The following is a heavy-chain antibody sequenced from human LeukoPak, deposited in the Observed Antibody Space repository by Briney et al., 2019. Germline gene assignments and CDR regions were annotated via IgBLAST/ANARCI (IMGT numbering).Heavy chain of an antibody. J-gene: IGHJ6*02. CDR3: ARDRSGRLYKSDYYYGMDV. CDR2: IYYSGST. CDR1: GGSISSYY. Sequence: SETLSLTCTVSGGSISSYYWSWIRQPPGKGLEWIGYIYYSGSTNYNPSLKSRVTISVDTSRNQFSLKLSSVTAADTAVYYCARDRSGRLYKSDYYYGMDVWGQGTTVTVSS. V-gene: IGHV4-59*01. D-gene: IGHD2-2*02.